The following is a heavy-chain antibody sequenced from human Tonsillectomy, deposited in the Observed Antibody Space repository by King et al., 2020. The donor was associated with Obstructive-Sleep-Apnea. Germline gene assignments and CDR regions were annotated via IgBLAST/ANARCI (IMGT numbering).Heavy chain of an antibody. CDR3: ARDFYLDSSGLFEY. Sequence: VQLVESGGGLVQPGGSLRLSCAASGFTFSNYWMNWVRQAPGKGLEWVANIKQDGSEKYYVDSVKGRFTISRDNAKNSLYLQMNSLRAEDTAVYYCARDFYLDSSGLFEYWGQGTLVTVSS. CDR1: GFTFSNYW. J-gene: IGHJ4*02. D-gene: IGHD3-22*01. CDR2: IKQDGSEK. V-gene: IGHV3-7*01.